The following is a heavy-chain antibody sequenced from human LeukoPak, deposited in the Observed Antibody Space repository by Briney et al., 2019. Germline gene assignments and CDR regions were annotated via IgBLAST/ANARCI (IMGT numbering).Heavy chain of an antibody. CDR2: ISYDGSNK. CDR1: GFTFSSYG. V-gene: IGHV3-30*03. CDR3: ARTSGSYPINDVDY. J-gene: IGHJ4*02. Sequence: GGSLRLSCAASGFTFSSYGMHWVRQAPGKGLEWVAIISYDGSNKYYADSVKGRFTISRDNSKNTLYLQMNSLRAADTAVYYCARTSGSYPINDVDYWGQGTLVTVSS. D-gene: IGHD1-26*01.